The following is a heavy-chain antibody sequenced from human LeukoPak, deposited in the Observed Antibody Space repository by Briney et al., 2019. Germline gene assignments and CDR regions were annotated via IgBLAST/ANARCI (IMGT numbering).Heavy chain of an antibody. J-gene: IGHJ6*02. CDR3: ARALTYYDFWSGRTGDYYYGMDV. Sequence: SETLSLTCTVSGGSISSYYWSWIRQPPGKGLEWIGYIYYSGSTNYNPSLKSRVTISADTSKNQFSLKLSSVTAADTAVYYCARALTYYDFWSGRTGDYYYGMDVWGQGTTVTVSS. D-gene: IGHD3-3*01. V-gene: IGHV4-59*01. CDR1: GGSISSYY. CDR2: IYYSGST.